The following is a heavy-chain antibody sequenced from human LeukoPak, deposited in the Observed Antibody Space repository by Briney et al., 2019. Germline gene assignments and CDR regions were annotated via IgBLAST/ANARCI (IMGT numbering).Heavy chain of an antibody. CDR1: GYTLTSHA. CDR3: ARGRYCSSTSCYKPTIPRFDP. D-gene: IGHD2-2*02. CDR2: INAGNGNT. Sequence: ASVKVSCKASGYTLTSHAMHWVRQAPGQRLEWMGWINAGNGNTKYSQKLQGRVTITRDTSASTAYMELSSPRSEDTAVYYCARGRYCSSTSCYKPTIPRFDPWGQGTLVTVSS. V-gene: IGHV1-3*01. J-gene: IGHJ5*02.